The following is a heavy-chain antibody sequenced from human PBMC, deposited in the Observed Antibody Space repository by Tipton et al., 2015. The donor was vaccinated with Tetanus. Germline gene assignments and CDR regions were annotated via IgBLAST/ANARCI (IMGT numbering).Heavy chain of an antibody. CDR1: GYSISSGYY. V-gene: IGHV4-38-2*01. CDR2: IFHSGSP. D-gene: IGHD3-22*01. CDR3: ARWGTYYYDRSGNYYFGY. J-gene: IGHJ4*02. Sequence: LRLSCAVSGYSISSGYYWGWIRQPPGKGLEWIGSIFHSGSPYYNPSLKSRVTISVDTPKNQVSLKLSSVTAADTAGYYCARWGTYYYDRSGNYYFGYWGQGTLVTVSS.